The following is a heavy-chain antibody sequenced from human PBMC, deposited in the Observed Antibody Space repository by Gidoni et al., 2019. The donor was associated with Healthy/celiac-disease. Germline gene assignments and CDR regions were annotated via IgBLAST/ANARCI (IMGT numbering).Heavy chain of an antibody. J-gene: IGHJ4*02. Sequence: QVQLVQSGAEVKKPGASVKVSCKASGYTFTSYYMHWVRQAPGQGLEWLGIINPSGGSTSYAQKFQGRVTMTRDTSTSTVYMELSSLRSEDTAVYYCAASVAGLENFDYWGQGTLVTVSS. CDR1: GYTFTSYY. V-gene: IGHV1-46*01. CDR2: INPSGGST. CDR3: AASVAGLENFDY. D-gene: IGHD6-19*01.